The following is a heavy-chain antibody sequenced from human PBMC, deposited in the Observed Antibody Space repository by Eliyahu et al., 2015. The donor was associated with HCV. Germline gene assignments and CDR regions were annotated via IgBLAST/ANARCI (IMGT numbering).Heavy chain of an antibody. CDR3: ARGVGIAVAATGYFDY. D-gene: IGHD6-19*01. Sequence: QVQLQESGPGLVKPSQTLSLTCTVSGGSISSGSYYWSWIRQPAGKGLEWIGRMYTSGSTNYNPSLKSRVTISVDTSKNQFSLKLTSVTAADTAVYYCARGVGIAVAATGYFDYWGQGTLVTVSS. CDR1: GGSISSGSYY. J-gene: IGHJ4*02. V-gene: IGHV4-61*02. CDR2: MYTSGST.